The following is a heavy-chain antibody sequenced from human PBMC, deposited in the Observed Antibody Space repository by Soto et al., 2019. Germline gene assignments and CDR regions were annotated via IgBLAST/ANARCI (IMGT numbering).Heavy chain of an antibody. CDR3: ASERIRRGYSNYYGMDV. V-gene: IGHV4-61*01. Sequence: SETLSLTCTVSGGSVSSGSYYWSWTRQPPGKGLEWIGYIYYTGSTNYNPSLKSRVTISVDTSKNQFSVKLSSVTAADTAVYFCASERIRRGYSNYYGMDVWPQGTTGNVAS. CDR1: GGSVSSGSYY. D-gene: IGHD3-3*01. J-gene: IGHJ6*02. CDR2: IYYTGST.